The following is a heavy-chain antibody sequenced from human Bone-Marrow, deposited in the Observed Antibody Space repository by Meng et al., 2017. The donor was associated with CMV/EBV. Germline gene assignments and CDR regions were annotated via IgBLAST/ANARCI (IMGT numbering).Heavy chain of an antibody. V-gene: IGHV3-9*01. CDR2: ISWNGGTV. CDR1: GFTFSTYW. J-gene: IGHJ6*02. Sequence: GGSLRLSCAASGFTFSTYWMHWVRQAPGKGLEWVSGISWNGGTVGYADSVKGRFTISRDNAKNSLFLQMNSLRAADTALYYCAKSNTAVGYYYAMNFWGLGTTVTVSS. CDR3: AKSNTAVGYYYAMNF. D-gene: IGHD4-11*01.